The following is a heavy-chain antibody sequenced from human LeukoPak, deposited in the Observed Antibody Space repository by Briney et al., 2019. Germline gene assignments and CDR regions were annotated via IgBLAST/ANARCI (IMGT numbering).Heavy chain of an antibody. CDR3: AEDSDWGMIVVVITKFDY. D-gene: IGHD3-22*01. Sequence: PGGSLRLSCAASGFTFSSYAMSWVRQAPGKGLEWVSAISGSGGSTYYADSVKGRFTISRDNSKNTLYLQMNSLRAEDTAVYYCAEDSDWGMIVVVITKFDYWGQGTLVTVSS. J-gene: IGHJ4*02. CDR2: ISGSGGST. CDR1: GFTFSSYA. V-gene: IGHV3-23*01.